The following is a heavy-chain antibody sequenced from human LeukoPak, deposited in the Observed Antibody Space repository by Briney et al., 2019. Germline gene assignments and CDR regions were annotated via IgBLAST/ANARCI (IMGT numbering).Heavy chain of an antibody. J-gene: IGHJ4*02. V-gene: IGHV3-23*01. Sequence: TGGSLRLSCAASGFTFSSYAMSWVRQAPGKGLEWVSAISGGGGSTYYADSVKGRFTISRDNSKNTLYLQMNSLRAEDTAVYYCAKALVYYDFWSGYYFDYWGQGTLVTVSS. D-gene: IGHD3-3*01. CDR1: GFTFSSYA. CDR2: ISGGGGST. CDR3: AKALVYYDFWSGYYFDY.